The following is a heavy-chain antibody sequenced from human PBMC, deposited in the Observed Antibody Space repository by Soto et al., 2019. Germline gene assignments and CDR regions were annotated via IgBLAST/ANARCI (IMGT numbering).Heavy chain of an antibody. CDR3: ASSYGSGYRAFDY. V-gene: IGHV1-69*02. D-gene: IGHD3-10*01. CDR2: INPILRMS. J-gene: IGHJ4*02. CDR1: GDTFSFYS. Sequence: QVQLVQSGAEVKKPGSSVKVSCKASGDTFSFYSINWVRQAPGLGLEWMRRINPILRMSNYAQRFQGRVTMTADKSTSTAYMELSSLRSEDTAMYYCASSYGSGYRAFDYWGQGALVTVSS.